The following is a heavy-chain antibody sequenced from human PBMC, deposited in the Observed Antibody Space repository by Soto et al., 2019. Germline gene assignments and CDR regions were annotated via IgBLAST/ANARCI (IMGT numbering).Heavy chain of an antibody. J-gene: IGHJ5*02. V-gene: IGHV4-30-4*01. D-gene: IGHD5-12*01. CDR2: IYYSGST. CDR3: ARVGDGYT. CDR1: GGSISSGEYY. Sequence: PSETMSLTCTVSGGSISSGEYYWSWIRQPPGKGLEWIGYIYYSGSTYYNPSLKSRVTISVDTSKNPFSLKLSSVTAADTAVYYCARVGDGYTWGQGTLVTVSS.